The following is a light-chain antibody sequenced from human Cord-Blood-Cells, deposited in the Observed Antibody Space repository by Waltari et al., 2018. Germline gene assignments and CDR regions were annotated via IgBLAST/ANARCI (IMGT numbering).Light chain of an antibody. V-gene: IGLV2-14*01. CDR1: SRDVGGYNY. CDR3: SSYTSSSTWV. CDR2: DVS. Sequence: SALTQPASVSGSPGQSITISCPGTSRDVGGYNYVSWYQQHPGKAPKLMIYDVSKRPSGVSNRFSGSKSGNTASLTISGLQAEDEADYYCSSYTSSSTWVFGGGTKLTVL. J-gene: IGLJ3*02.